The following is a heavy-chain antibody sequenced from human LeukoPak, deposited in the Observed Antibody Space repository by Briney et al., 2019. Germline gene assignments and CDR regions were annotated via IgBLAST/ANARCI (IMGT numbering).Heavy chain of an antibody. CDR1: GGTFCSYS. J-gene: IGHJ6*02. CDR3: ARWNYDILTGTSLFAYYGMVV. CDR2: IIPIFGRA. V-gene: IGHV1-69*13. D-gene: IGHD3-9*01. Sequence: SVKVSCKASGGTFCSYSINWVQQAPGQGLEWMGGIIPIFGRANYAQKFQGRVTITADESTSTAYMELSSLRSDDTAVYYCARWNYDILTGTSLFAYYGMVVWGQGTTVTVSS.